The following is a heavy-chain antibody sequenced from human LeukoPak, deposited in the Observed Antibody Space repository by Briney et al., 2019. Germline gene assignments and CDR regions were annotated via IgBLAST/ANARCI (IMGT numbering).Heavy chain of an antibody. D-gene: IGHD5-24*01. CDR2: INHSGST. CDR1: GGSFSGYY. CDR3: ARGPRWLQSVSRSGYFDL. J-gene: IGHJ2*01. Sequence: SETLSLTCAVYGGSFSGYYWSWIRQPPGKGLEWIGEINHSGSTSYNPSLKSRVTISVDTSKNQFSLELSSVTAADTAVYYCARGPRWLQSVSRSGYFDLWGRGTLVTVSS. V-gene: IGHV4-34*01.